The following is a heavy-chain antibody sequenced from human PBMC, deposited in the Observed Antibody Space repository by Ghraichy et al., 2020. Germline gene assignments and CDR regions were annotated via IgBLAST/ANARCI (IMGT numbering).Heavy chain of an antibody. CDR2: ITTSGSTI. D-gene: IGHD5-18*01. J-gene: IGHJ4*02. CDR3: ARIQRGYSYGDLDY. V-gene: IGHV3-48*03. CDR1: GFTFSTSE. Sequence: GESLNISCAASGFTFSTSEMNWVRQAPGKGLEWISYITTSGSTIYYADSVKGRFTISRDNAKNSLYLQMNSLRDEDTAVYYCARIQRGYSYGDLDYWGQGTLVTVSS.